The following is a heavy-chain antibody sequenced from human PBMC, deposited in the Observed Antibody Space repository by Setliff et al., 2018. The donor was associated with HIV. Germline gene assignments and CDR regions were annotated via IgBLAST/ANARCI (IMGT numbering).Heavy chain of an antibody. J-gene: IGHJ5*02. V-gene: IGHV4-4*07. CDR2: IYTSGST. CDR3: ARHSGVASPNWFDP. D-gene: IGHD3-10*01. CDR1: GGSISSYY. Sequence: SETLSLTCTVSGGSISSYYWSWIRQPAGKGLEWIGRIYTSGSTNYNPSLKSRVTMSVDTSKNQFSLKLGSVTAADTAVYYCARHSGVASPNWFDPWGQGTLVTVS.